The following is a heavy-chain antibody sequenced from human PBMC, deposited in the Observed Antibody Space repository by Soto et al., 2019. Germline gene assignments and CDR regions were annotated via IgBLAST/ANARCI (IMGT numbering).Heavy chain of an antibody. V-gene: IGHV4-30-4*01. D-gene: IGHD3-22*01. CDR3: ARDSGCDAFDI. CDR2: VYYSGST. J-gene: IGHJ3*02. CDR1: GGPINNDDFY. Sequence: PSETLSLTCSVSGGPINNDDFYWSWLRQTPGKGLQWIGYVYYSGSTYYNPSLKSRVTISVDTSKNQFSLKLSSVTAADTAVYYCARDSGCDAFDIWGQGTMVTVSS.